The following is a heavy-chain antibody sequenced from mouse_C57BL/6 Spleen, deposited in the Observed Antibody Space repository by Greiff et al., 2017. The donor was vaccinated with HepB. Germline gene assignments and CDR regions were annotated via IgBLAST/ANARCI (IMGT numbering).Heavy chain of an antibody. Sequence: EVQLQQSGPELVKPGASVKISCKASGYTFTDYYMNWVKQSHGKSLEWIGDINPNNGGTSYNQKFKGKATLTVDKSSSTAYMELRSLTSEDSAVYYCARVTGMAWFAYWGQGTLVTVSA. CDR1: GYTFTDYY. J-gene: IGHJ3*01. CDR3: ARVTGMAWFAY. D-gene: IGHD4-1*01. V-gene: IGHV1-26*01. CDR2: INPNNGGT.